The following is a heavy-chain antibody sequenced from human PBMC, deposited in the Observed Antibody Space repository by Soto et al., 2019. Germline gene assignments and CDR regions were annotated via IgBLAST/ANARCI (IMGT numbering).Heavy chain of an antibody. CDR1: GGTFSSYA. Sequence: QVQLVQSGAEVKKPGSSVKVSCKASGGTFSSYAISWVRQAPGQGLEWMGGSIPISGTANYAQKFQGRVTITADESTSTAYMELSSLRSADTAVYYCARSQGSTTSLEIYYYYYYGMDVWGQGTTVTVSS. D-gene: IGHD2-2*01. CDR2: SIPISGTA. CDR3: ARSQGSTTSLEIYYYYYYGMDV. J-gene: IGHJ6*02. V-gene: IGHV1-69*01.